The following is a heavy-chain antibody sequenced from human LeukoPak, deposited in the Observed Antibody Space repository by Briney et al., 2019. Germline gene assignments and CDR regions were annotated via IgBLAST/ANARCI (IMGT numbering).Heavy chain of an antibody. Sequence: GGSLRLSCAASGFTFSSYAMHWVRQAPCKGLEWVAVISYDGSNKYYADSVKGRFTISRDNSKNTLYLQMNSLRAEDTAVYYCASNYYDSSGYFAPAFDIWGQGTMVTVSS. CDR1: GFTFSSYA. D-gene: IGHD3-22*01. CDR3: ASNYYDSSGYFAPAFDI. CDR2: ISYDGSNK. V-gene: IGHV3-30-3*01. J-gene: IGHJ3*02.